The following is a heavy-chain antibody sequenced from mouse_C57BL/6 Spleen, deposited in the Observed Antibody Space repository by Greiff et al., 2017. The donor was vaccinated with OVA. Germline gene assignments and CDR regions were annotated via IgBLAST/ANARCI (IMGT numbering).Heavy chain of an antibody. Sequence: EVQVVESGGGLVKPGGSLKLSCAASGFTFSSYAMSWVRQTPEKRLEWVATISDGGSYTYYPDNVKGRFTISRDNAKNNLYLQMSHLKSEDTAMYYCAREGDGYYPVWYFDVWGTGTTVTVSS. CDR3: AREGDGYYPVWYFDV. J-gene: IGHJ1*03. D-gene: IGHD2-3*01. CDR2: ISDGGSYT. CDR1: GFTFSSYA. V-gene: IGHV5-4*01.